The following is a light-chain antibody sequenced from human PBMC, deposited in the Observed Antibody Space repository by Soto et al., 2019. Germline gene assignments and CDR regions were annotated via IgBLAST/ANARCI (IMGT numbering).Light chain of an antibody. CDR1: ISDFVVYNY. V-gene: IGLV2-14*01. J-gene: IGLJ1*01. Sequence: QSVLTQPASVSGSPGQSITISCTGTISDFVVYNYVSWYQQHPGKAPKLMLYGVSNRPSGVSNRFSGSKSGNTASLTISGLQADDEADYYCSSHTISSALQVFGTGTKLTVL. CDR3: SSHTISSALQV. CDR2: GVS.